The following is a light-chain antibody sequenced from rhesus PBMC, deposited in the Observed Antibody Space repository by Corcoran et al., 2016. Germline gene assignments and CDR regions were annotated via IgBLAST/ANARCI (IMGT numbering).Light chain of an antibody. CDR3: QQHNSYPLT. CDR2: AAS. V-gene: IGKV1-25*01. J-gene: IGKJ4*01. CDR1: QGISSY. Sequence: DIQMTQSPSSLSASVGDRVTITCRASQGISSYLAWYQQKAGKAPKLLIYAASTLQSGVPSRFSRSGSGTDVTLTISSLQPEDFATYYCQQHNSYPLTFGGGTKVELK.